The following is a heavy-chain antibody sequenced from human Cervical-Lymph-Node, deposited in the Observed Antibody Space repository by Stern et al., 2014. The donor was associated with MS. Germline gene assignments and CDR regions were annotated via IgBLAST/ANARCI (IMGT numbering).Heavy chain of an antibody. CDR3: AKDSSYSSGWSEYLQD. D-gene: IGHD6-19*01. CDR1: GFTFGRYG. J-gene: IGHJ1*01. V-gene: IGHV3-30*18. Sequence: VHLVESGGGVVQPGRSLRLSCAASGFTFGRYGMHWVRQTPGKGLEWVAVISYGGSDQSYADSVKGRFTISRDNSKNTLYLQMNSLRPEDTAVYYCAKDSSYSSGWSEYLQDWGQGTLVTVSS. CDR2: ISYGGSDQ.